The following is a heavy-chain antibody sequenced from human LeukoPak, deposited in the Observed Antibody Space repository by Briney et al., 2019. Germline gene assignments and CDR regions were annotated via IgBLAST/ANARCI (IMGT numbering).Heavy chain of an antibody. J-gene: IGHJ4*02. CDR2: INQDGSEK. Sequence: GGSLRLSCVVSGFRFSSYWMSWVRQAPGEGLEWVANINQDGSEKYYVDSVKGRFTISRDNAKNSLYLQMNSPRAEDTAVYYCARSGYTYGGYWGQGTLVTVSS. CDR1: GFRFSSYW. D-gene: IGHD5-18*01. CDR3: ARSGYTYGGY. V-gene: IGHV3-7*03.